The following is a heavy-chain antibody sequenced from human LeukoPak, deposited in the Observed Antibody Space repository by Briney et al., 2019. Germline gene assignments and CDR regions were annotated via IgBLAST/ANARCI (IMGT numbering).Heavy chain of an antibody. CDR3: ATQSSTNYYDSSGYTRRRDY. CDR1: GFSFSSYA. J-gene: IGHJ4*02. CDR2: ISGSGGST. V-gene: IGHV3-23*01. D-gene: IGHD3-22*01. Sequence: HPGGSLRLSCAASGFSFSSYAMSWVRQAPGKGLECVSAISGSGGSTYYADSVKGRFTISRDNSKNTLYLQMNSLRAEDTAVYYCATQSSTNYYDSSGYTRRRDYWGQGTLVTVSS.